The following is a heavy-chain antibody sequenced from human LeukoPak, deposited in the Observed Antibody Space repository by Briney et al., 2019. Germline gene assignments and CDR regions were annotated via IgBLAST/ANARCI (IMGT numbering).Heavy chain of an antibody. J-gene: IGHJ4*02. CDR1: GGSISSYY. CDR2: IYYSGST. CDR3: ARVRYSYGTGYFDY. D-gene: IGHD5-18*01. V-gene: IGHV4-59*01. Sequence: PSETLSLTCTVSGGSISSYYWSWIRQPPGEGLEWIGYIYYSGSTNYNPSLKSRVTISVDTSKNQFSLKLSSVTAADTAVYYCARVRYSYGTGYFDYWGQGTLVTVSS.